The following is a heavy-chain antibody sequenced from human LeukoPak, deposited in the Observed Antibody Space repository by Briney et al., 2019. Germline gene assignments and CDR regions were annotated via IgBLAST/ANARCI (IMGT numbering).Heavy chain of an antibody. D-gene: IGHD3-16*01. J-gene: IGHJ4*02. V-gene: IGHV4-34*01. Sequence: PSETLSLTCAVYGGSFSGYYWSWIRQPPGKGLEWIGEINHSGSTNYNPSLKSRVTISVDTSKNQFSLKLSSVTAADTAVHYCARGSDTWGPFDYWGQGTLVTVSS. CDR2: INHSGST. CDR3: ARGSDTWGPFDY. CDR1: GGSFSGYY.